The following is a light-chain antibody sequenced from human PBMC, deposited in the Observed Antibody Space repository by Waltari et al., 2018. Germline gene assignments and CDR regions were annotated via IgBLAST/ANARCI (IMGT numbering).Light chain of an antibody. CDR1: QSVSRA. CDR3: QHYVSLPVT. Sequence: EIVLTQSPGTLSLSPGESATLSCRASQSVSRALAWYQQNPGQAPRLLIYGASNRATGIPDRFSGSGSGTDFSLIFSRLEPEDFAVYYCQHYVSLPVTFGQGTKVEIK. CDR2: GAS. J-gene: IGKJ1*01. V-gene: IGKV3-20*01.